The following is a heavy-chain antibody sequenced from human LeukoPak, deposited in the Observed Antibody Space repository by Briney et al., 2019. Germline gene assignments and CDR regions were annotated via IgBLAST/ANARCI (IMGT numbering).Heavy chain of an antibody. CDR3: ASGYDILTLDY. J-gene: IGHJ4*02. D-gene: IGHD3-9*01. V-gene: IGHV3-30-3*01. CDR1: GFTFSSYA. CDR2: ISYDGSNK. Sequence: GGSLSLSCAASGFTFSSYAMHWVRQAPDKGLEWVAVISYDGSNKYYADSVKGRFTISRDNSKNTLYLQMNSLRAEDTAVYYCASGYDILTLDYWGQGTLVTVSS.